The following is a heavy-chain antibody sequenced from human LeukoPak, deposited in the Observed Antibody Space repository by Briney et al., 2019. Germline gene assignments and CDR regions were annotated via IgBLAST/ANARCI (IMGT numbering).Heavy chain of an antibody. CDR3: ARAVSGRFDY. D-gene: IGHD6-19*01. CDR2: IYYSGST. CDR1: GGSMSPYH. Sequence: SETLSLTCTVSGGSMSPYHWGWIRQPPGKGLECTGYIYYSGSTNYNPSLNSRVTISVDTSKNQFSLRLSSVTAADTAIYYCARAVSGRFDYWGQGTLVTVSS. J-gene: IGHJ4*02. V-gene: IGHV4-59*08.